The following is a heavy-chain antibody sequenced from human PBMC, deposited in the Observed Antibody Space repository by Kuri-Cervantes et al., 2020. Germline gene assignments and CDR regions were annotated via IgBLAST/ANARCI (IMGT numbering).Heavy chain of an antibody. D-gene: IGHD6-19*01. V-gene: IGHV1-8*01. J-gene: IGHJ6*02. CDR1: GYTFTSHD. CDR2: MNPNSGNT. CDR3: ARVVAGLYYYYGMDV. Sequence: ASVKVSCKASGYTFTSHDINWVRQATGQGLEWMGWMNPNSGNTGYAQKFQGRVTMTTDTSTSTAYMELRSLRSDDTAVYYCARVVAGLYYYYGMDVWGQGTTVTVSS.